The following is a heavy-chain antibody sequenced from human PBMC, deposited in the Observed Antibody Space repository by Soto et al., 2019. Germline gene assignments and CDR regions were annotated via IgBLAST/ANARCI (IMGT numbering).Heavy chain of an antibody. CDR1: GYSFASYW. CDR2: IYPGDSDT. V-gene: IGHV5-51*01. D-gene: IGHD6-6*01. J-gene: IGHJ6*01. CDR3: ARTRSFTLGFYYDGMDV. Sequence: AESLKISCQDSGYSFASYWIVWVRQMPGKDLEWMGIIYPGDSDTRYSPSFQGQVTISADKSLRTAYLQWTSLKASDTALYYCARTRSFTLGFYYDGMDVWGQGTTVTVSS.